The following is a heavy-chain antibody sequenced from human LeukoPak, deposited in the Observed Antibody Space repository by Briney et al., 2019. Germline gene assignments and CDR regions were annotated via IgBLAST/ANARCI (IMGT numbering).Heavy chain of an antibody. CDR2: VSGSGGST. CDR1: GFTFNSYA. D-gene: IGHD3/OR15-3a*01. Sequence: PGGSLRLSCAASGFTFNSYAMSWVCQAPGKGLEWVSAVSGSGGSTFYADSVKGRFTISRDNSKNTLYLQMISLRLEDTAVYHCAKPQETYGLVPFDYWGQGTLVTVSS. J-gene: IGHJ4*02. V-gene: IGHV3-23*01. CDR3: AKPQETYGLVPFDY.